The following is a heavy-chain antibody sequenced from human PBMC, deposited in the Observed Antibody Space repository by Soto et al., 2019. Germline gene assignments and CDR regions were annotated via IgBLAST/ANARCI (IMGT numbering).Heavy chain of an antibody. CDR2: IYHSGST. CDR1: GGSISSSNW. D-gene: IGHD1-26*01. J-gene: IGHJ6*02. V-gene: IGHV4-4*02. Sequence: QVQLQESGPGLVKPSGTLSLTCAVSGGSISSSNWWSWVRQPPGKGLEWVGEIYHSGSTNYNPSLKSRVTTSVDKSKNQCSLKLSSVTAADTAVYYCAKVSGSYYYGMDVWGQGTTVTVSS. CDR3: AKVSGSYYYGMDV.